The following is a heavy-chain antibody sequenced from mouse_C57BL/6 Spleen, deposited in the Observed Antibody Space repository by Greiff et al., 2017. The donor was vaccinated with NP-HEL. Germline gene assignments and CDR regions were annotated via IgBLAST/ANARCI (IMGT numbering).Heavy chain of an antibody. V-gene: IGHV5-17*01. CDR2: ISSGSSTI. Sequence: EVKVVESGGGLVKPGGSLKLSCAASGFTFSDYGMHWVRQAPEKGLEWVAYISSGSSTIYYADTVKGRFTISRDNAKNTLFLQMTSLRSEDTAMYYCANDLYYAMDYWGQGTSVTVSS. D-gene: IGHD2-3*01. CDR1: GFTFSDYG. CDR3: ANDLYYAMDY. J-gene: IGHJ4*01.